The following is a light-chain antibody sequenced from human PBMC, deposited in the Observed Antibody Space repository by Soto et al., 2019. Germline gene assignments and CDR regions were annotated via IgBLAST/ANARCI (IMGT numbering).Light chain of an antibody. CDR3: QQYDNLRFT. J-gene: IGKJ3*01. CDR2: DAS. Sequence: DIQMTQSPSSLSASVGDRVTITCQASQDISNYLNWYQQKPGKAPKLLIYDASNLETGVPSRFSGRGSGTHFTFAISRLQREDMATYCSQQYDNLRFTFGPGTKVDIK. V-gene: IGKV1-33*01. CDR1: QDISNY.